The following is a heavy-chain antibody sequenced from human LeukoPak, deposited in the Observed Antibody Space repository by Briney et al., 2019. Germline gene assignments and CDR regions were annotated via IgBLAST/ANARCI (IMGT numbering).Heavy chain of an antibody. J-gene: IGHJ4*02. CDR1: GYTFTSYG. CDR3: ARVAPHRRLAVSGLVYFDY. Sequence: ASVKVSCKASGYTFTSYGISWVRQAPGQGLEWMGWISGYNGNTNYAQKLQGRVTMTTDTSTNTAYMELRSLRSDDTAVYYCARVAPHRRLAVSGLVYFDYWGQGTLVTVSS. D-gene: IGHD3-10*01. V-gene: IGHV1-18*01. CDR2: ISGYNGNT.